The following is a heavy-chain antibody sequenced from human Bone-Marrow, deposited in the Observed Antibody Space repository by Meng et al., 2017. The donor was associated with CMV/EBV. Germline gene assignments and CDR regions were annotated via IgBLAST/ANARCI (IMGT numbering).Heavy chain of an antibody. D-gene: IGHD1-1*01. CDR1: GFTFSDYY. CDR3: SRTLRYPKALDI. CDR2: ISSGSGTI. Sequence: GESLKISCTGSGFTFSDYYMSWIRQAPGKGLEWLSYISSGSGTISYADSVKGRFTISRDNAKNSLYLQMNGLRAEDTAVYYCSRTLRYPKALDIWGQGTMVTVSS. V-gene: IGHV3-11*01. J-gene: IGHJ3*02.